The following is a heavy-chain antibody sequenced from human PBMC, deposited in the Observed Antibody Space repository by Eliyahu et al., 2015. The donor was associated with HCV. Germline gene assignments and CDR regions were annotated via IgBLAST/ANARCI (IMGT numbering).Heavy chain of an antibody. V-gene: IGHV1-8*01. CDR2: MKPDSGQA. J-gene: IGHJ4*02. CDR3: ARGPTGRGVYFLDY. CDR1: GYSFTSDD. D-gene: IGHD3-10*01. Sequence: QVQLVQSEAEMKKPGASVKVSCKASGYSFTSDDINWVRQASGRGLEWVGRMKPDSGQATYAQKFQGRVTMTSDSSMTTAYMELSSLTSADTAVYYCARGPTGRGVYFLDYWGQGSLVIVSS.